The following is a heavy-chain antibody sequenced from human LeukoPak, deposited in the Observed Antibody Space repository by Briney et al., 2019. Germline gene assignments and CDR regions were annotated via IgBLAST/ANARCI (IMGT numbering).Heavy chain of an antibody. Sequence: GGSLRLSCAASGFTFSSYAMHWVRQAPGKGLEWVAVISYDGSNKYYADSVKGRFTISRDNSKNTLYLQMNSLRAEDTAVYYCARDQGHYGSGSPTLYGMDVWGQGTTVTVSS. CDR3: ARDQGHYGSGSPTLYGMDV. CDR2: ISYDGSNK. CDR1: GFTFSSYA. V-gene: IGHV3-30-3*01. D-gene: IGHD3-10*01. J-gene: IGHJ6*02.